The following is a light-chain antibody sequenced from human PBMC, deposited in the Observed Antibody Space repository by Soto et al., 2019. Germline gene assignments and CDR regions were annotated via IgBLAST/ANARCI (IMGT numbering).Light chain of an antibody. Sequence: EILMTQSPATLSVSPGERVTLSCRASQTISSNLAWYQQKPGQAPRLLIYGSSIRATGISARFSGSGSGTEFTLTISSLQSGDLAVYYCQQYNNWPRGFGQGTKV. CDR3: QQYNNWPRG. CDR1: QTISSN. J-gene: IGKJ1*01. V-gene: IGKV3-15*01. CDR2: GSS.